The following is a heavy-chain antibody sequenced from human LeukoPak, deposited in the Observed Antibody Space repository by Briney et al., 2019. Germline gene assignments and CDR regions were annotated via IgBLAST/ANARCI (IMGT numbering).Heavy chain of an antibody. Sequence: PSETLSLTCTVSGGSIKSHFWSWVRQPPGKRLEWIGYIFHSGSTNYNPSLKSRVTISVDTSKNQFSLKLSSVTAADTAVYYCAGIRLGDRVYWGQGTLVTVSS. D-gene: IGHD2-21*02. CDR2: IFHSGST. J-gene: IGHJ4*02. V-gene: IGHV4-59*11. CDR3: AGIRLGDRVY. CDR1: GGSIKSHF.